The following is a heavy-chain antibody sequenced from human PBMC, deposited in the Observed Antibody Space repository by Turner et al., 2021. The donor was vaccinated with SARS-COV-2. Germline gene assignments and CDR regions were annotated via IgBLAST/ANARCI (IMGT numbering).Heavy chain of an antibody. J-gene: IGHJ6*02. Sequence: QLQLQESGPGMVKTSETLSLTCTVSCGSISSSSYYWGWIRQHPGKGLEWIVSIYYSGSTYYNPSLKSRVTISVDTSKNQFSLKLSSVTAADTSVYYCAGEVVVLTTTHYGMDVWGQGTTVTVSS. D-gene: IGHD1-26*01. CDR1: CGSISSSSYY. CDR3: AGEVVVLTTTHYGMDV. V-gene: IGHV4-39*01. CDR2: IYYSGST.